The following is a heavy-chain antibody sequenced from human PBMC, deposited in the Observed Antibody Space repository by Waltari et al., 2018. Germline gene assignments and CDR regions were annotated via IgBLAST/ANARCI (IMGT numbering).Heavy chain of an antibody. D-gene: IGHD3-3*01. Sequence: QVQLQESGPGLVKPSETLSLTCTVSGGSISSYYWSWIRQPAGKGLEWIGRIYTSGSTNYNPSLKSRVTMSVDTSKNQFSRKLSSVTAADTAVYYCARAYYDFWSGYYFDYWGQGTLVTVSS. V-gene: IGHV4-4*07. CDR3: ARAYYDFWSGYYFDY. J-gene: IGHJ4*02. CDR1: GGSISSYY. CDR2: IYTSGST.